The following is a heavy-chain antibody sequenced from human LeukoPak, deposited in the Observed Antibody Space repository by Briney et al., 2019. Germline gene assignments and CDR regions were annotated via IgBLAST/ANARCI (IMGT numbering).Heavy chain of an antibody. Sequence: ETLSLTCTVSGGSISSYYWSWFRQPPGKGLEWIGYIYSSGSTNYNPSLKSRVTISVDTSKNQFSLKLSSVTAADTAVYYCARGYYYDSGYAFDIWGQGTMVTVSS. CDR2: IYSSGST. V-gene: IGHV4-59*01. D-gene: IGHD3-22*01. CDR1: GGSISSYY. CDR3: ARGYYYDSGYAFDI. J-gene: IGHJ3*02.